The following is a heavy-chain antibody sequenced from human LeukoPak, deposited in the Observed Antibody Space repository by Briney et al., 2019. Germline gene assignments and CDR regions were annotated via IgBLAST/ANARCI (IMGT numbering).Heavy chain of an antibody. J-gene: IGHJ4*02. Sequence: KPSETLSLTCTVSGGSISSSSHYWGWIRQPPGKGLEWIGSIYYSGDAYYNPSLKGRVTISVDTSKNQFSLKLSSVTAADTAIYYCARETAAAGSFIAINDYWGQGTLVTVSS. CDR1: GGSISSSSHY. CDR3: ARETAAAGSFIAINDY. CDR2: IYYSGDA. V-gene: IGHV4-39*07. D-gene: IGHD6-13*01.